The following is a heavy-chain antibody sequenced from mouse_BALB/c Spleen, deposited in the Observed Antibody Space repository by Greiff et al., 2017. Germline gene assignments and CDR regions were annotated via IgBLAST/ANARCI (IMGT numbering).Heavy chain of an antibody. CDR2: INPYNGAT. D-gene: IGHD2-2*01. J-gene: IGHJ4*01. CDR3: AREDLLRLAMDY. CDR1: GYSFTGYY. V-gene: IGHV1-31*01. Sequence: VQLQQSGPELVKPGASVKISCKASGYSFTGYYMHWVKQSHVKSLEWIGRINPYNGATSYNQNFKDKASLTVDKSSSTAYMELHSLTSEDSAVYYCAREDLLRLAMDYWGQGTSVTVSS.